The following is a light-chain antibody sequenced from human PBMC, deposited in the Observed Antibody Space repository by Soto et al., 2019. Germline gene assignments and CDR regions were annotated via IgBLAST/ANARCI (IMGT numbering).Light chain of an antibody. V-gene: IGLV3-21*02. CDR1: NIGSKS. CDR2: DGS. CDR3: QVWDSSSDHLYV. Sequence: SYELTQPPSVSVAPGQTARITCGGNNIGSKSVHWYQQKPGQAPVLVVYDGSDRPSGIPERFSGSNSGNTATLTISRVEAGDEADYYCQVWDSSSDHLYVFGTGTKV. J-gene: IGLJ1*01.